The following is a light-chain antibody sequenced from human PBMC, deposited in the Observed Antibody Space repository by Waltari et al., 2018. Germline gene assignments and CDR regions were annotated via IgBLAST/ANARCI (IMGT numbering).Light chain of an antibody. V-gene: IGKV1D-12*01. CDR3: QQANSLPLT. CDR2: AAS. Sequence: DIQMTQAPSSVSASVGDRVTITCRASQGISSWLAWYQQKPGKAHKLLIYAASSLQGGVPPRFRGGGAGTDFTLTISSLQPDDFATDYCQQANSLPLTFGGGTKVEIK. J-gene: IGKJ4*01. CDR1: QGISSW.